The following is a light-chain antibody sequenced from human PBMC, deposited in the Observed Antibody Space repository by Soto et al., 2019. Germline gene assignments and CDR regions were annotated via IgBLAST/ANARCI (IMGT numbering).Light chain of an antibody. Sequence: EIVLTQSPGTLSLSPGDRATLSCRASQTVSFSYLAWYQQKPGQAPRLLIYGASSRATGIPDRFSGSESGTDCTLTISILEPEDFAVYYCQQYGSSPLTFGGGTKVEIK. CDR3: QQYGSSPLT. J-gene: IGKJ4*01. CDR1: QTVSFSY. CDR2: GAS. V-gene: IGKV3-20*01.